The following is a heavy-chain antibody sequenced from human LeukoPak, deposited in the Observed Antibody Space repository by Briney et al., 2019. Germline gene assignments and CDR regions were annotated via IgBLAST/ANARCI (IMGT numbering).Heavy chain of an antibody. Sequence: SSETLSLACGVSGGSFSGFQWSWIRQSPGKGLEGIGEISPSGTTDYNPSLKTRLSISLEKSKTQFSLKLSSVTAADTAVYYCAREHVTGEGLFDNWFDPWGPGTLVTVFS. CDR2: ISPSGTT. CDR3: AREHVTGEGLFDNWFDP. J-gene: IGHJ5*02. D-gene: IGHD2-21*01. V-gene: IGHV4-34*01. CDR1: GGSFSGFQ.